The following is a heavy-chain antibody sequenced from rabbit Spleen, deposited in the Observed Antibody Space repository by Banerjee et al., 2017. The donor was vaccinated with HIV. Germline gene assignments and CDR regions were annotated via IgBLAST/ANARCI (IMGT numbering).Heavy chain of an antibody. J-gene: IGHJ4*01. CDR2: IDLGDGST. CDR1: GFSFSGSYY. D-gene: IGHD6-1*01. CDR3: ARLFAYAAYAGFGYATLDYFDL. Sequence: QSLEESGGDLVKPGASLTLTCTASGFSFSGSYYICWVRQAPGKGLEWIACIDLGDGSTYDASWVNGRFSISRSTSLKTVTLQMTSLTAADTATYFCARLFAYAAYAGFGYATLDYFDLWGPGTLVTVS. V-gene: IGHV1S43*01.